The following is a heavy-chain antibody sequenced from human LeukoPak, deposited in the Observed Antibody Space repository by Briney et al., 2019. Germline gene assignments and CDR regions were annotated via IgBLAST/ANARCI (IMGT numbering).Heavy chain of an antibody. CDR1: GFTFSSYS. Sequence: GGSLRLSCAASGFTFSSYSMHWVRQAPGKGLEWVSSISNSSSYIYYADSVKGRFTISRDNAKNSLYLQMNSLRAEDTAVYYFAREEQGGQLLPGGWFDPWGQGTLVTVSS. V-gene: IGHV3-21*01. J-gene: IGHJ5*02. D-gene: IGHD6-19*01. CDR2: ISNSSSYI. CDR3: AREEQGGQLLPGGWFDP.